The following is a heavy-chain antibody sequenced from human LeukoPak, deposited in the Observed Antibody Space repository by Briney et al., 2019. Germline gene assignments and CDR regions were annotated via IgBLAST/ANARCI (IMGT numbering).Heavy chain of an antibody. J-gene: IGHJ4*02. Sequence: GESLQISCKCSGYSFTNYWIGWVRQMPGKGLEWMGIIYPGDSDTRYSPSFQGQVTISADKSISTAYLQWSSLKASDTAMYYCARQHYDFWSGYYYYWGQGTLVTVSS. V-gene: IGHV5-51*01. CDR2: IYPGDSDT. CDR3: ARQHYDFWSGYYYY. CDR1: GYSFTNYW. D-gene: IGHD3-3*01.